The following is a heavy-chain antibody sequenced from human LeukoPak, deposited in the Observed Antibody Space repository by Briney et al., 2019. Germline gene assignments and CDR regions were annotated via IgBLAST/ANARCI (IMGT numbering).Heavy chain of an antibody. CDR2: IYYSGST. Sequence: SQTLSLTCTVSGGSISSGGYYWSWIRQHPGKGLEWIGYIYYSGSTYYNPSLKSRVTISVDTSKSQFSLKLTSVTAADTAVYYCARGRGGGGSSNNWFDPWGQGTLVTVSS. V-gene: IGHV4-31*03. CDR1: GGSISSGGYY. CDR3: ARGRGGGGSSNNWFDP. J-gene: IGHJ5*02. D-gene: IGHD2-15*01.